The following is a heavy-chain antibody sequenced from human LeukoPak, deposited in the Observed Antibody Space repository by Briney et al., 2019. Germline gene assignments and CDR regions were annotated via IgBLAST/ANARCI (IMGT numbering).Heavy chain of an antibody. Sequence: HPGGSLRLSCAASGFTFSTYRMSWVRQAPGKGLEWVANIKQDGSERHYVDSVKGRFTISRDNAKNSLYLQMSSLRAEDTAVYYCTRVEETATTAAMIRKYSYYYYYMDVWGKGNTVTVSS. CDR2: IKQDGSER. V-gene: IGHV3-7*01. CDR1: GFTFSTYR. D-gene: IGHD4-11*01. CDR3: TRVEETATTAAMIRKYSYYYYYMDV. J-gene: IGHJ6*03.